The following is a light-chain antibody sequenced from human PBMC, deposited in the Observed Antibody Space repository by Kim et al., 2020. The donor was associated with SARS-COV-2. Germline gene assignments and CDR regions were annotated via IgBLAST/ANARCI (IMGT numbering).Light chain of an antibody. Sequence: GQSVSISCSGSNSNIGSNAVNWYQQLPGTAPRLLIYNNNQRPSGVPDRFSGSKSGTSASLAISGLQSADEADYSCAAWDDNLNGWVFGGGTQLTVL. CDR2: NNN. CDR3: AAWDDNLNGWV. CDR1: NSNIGSNA. V-gene: IGLV1-44*01. J-gene: IGLJ3*02.